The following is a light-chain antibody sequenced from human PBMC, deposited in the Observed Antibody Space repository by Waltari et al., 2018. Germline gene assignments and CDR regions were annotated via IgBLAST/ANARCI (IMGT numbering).Light chain of an antibody. CDR1: QSISGS. J-gene: IGKJ4*01. Sequence: DIQMTQSPSSLSASVGDRVPINCRASQSISGSFNWYQQKPGKAPKLLIYAASTLQSGVPSRFSGSGSGTDFTLTINRLQPEDFATYFCQQSYNDPLTFGGGTKMEIK. V-gene: IGKV1-39*01. CDR3: QQSYNDPLT. CDR2: AAS.